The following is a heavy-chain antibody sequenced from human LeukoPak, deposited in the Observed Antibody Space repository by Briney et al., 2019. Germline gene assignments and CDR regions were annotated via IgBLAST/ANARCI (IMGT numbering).Heavy chain of an antibody. J-gene: IGHJ4*02. CDR2: IYYSGST. D-gene: IGHD3-22*01. V-gene: IGHV4-39*01. CDR3: ARQEGITSSYDSSAYPDY. CDR1: GGSISSSSYY. Sequence: TPSETLSLTCTVSGGSISSSSYYWGWIRQPPGKGLEWIGSIYYSGSTYYNPSLKSRVTISVDTSKNQFSLKLSSVTAADTAVYYCARQEGITSSYDSSAYPDYWGQGTLVTVSS.